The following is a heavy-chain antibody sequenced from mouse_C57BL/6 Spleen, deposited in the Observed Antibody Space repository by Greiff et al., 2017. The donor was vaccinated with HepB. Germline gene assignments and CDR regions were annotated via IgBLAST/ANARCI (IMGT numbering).Heavy chain of an antibody. CDR2: IYPGDGDT. CDR3: ARRGTMVTTYYFDY. Sequence: VMLVESGPELVKPGASVKISCKASGYAFSSSWMNWVKQRPGKGLEWIGRIYPGDGDTNYNGKFKGKATLTADKSSSTAYMQLSSLTSEDSAVYFCARRGTMVTTYYFDYWGQGTTLTVSS. J-gene: IGHJ2*01. V-gene: IGHV1-82*01. D-gene: IGHD2-2*01. CDR1: GYAFSSSW.